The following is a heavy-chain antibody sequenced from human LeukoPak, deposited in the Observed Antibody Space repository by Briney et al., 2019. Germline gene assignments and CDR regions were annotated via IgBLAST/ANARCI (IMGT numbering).Heavy chain of an antibody. CDR3: AKRGVVIRVILVGFHKEAYYFDS. CDR1: GITLSNYG. D-gene: IGHD3-22*01. Sequence: PGGSLRLSCAVSGITLSNYGMSWVRQAPGKGLEWVAGISGSGGGTKYADSVKGRLTISRDNPKNTLYLQMNSLRAEDTAMYFCAKRGVVIRVILVGFHKEAYYFDSWGQGALVTVSS. J-gene: IGHJ4*02. CDR2: ISGSGGGT. V-gene: IGHV3-23*01.